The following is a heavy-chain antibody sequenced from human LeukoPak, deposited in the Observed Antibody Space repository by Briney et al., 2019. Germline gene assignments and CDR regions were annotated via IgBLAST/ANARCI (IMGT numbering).Heavy chain of an antibody. Sequence: GGSLRLSCAASGFTFSSYAMHWVRQAPGKGLEWVAVISYDGSNKYYADSVKGRFTISRDNAKNSLYLQMNSLRAEDTAVYYCARAITMIGRGWFDPWGQGTLVTVSS. CDR2: ISYDGSNK. D-gene: IGHD3-22*01. CDR1: GFTFSSYA. J-gene: IGHJ5*02. V-gene: IGHV3-30*04. CDR3: ARAITMIGRGWFDP.